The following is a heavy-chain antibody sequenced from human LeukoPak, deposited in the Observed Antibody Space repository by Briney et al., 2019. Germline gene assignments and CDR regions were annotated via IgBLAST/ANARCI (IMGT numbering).Heavy chain of an antibody. J-gene: IGHJ4*02. CDR3: ARDRRGSYRYYFDY. CDR1: GYTFTNYG. CDR2: INPSGGST. Sequence: ASVKVSCKASGYTFTNYGISWVRQAPGQGLEWMGIINPSGGSTSYAQKFQGRVTMTRDTSTSTVYMELSSLRSDDTAVYYCARDRRGSYRYYFDYWGQGTLVTVSS. D-gene: IGHD1-26*01. V-gene: IGHV1-46*01.